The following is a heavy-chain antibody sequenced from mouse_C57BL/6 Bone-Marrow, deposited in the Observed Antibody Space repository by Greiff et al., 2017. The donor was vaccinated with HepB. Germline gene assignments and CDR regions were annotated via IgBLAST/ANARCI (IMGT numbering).Heavy chain of an antibody. CDR2: IDPSDSYT. D-gene: IGHD1-1*01. CDR3: ARAVVPDY. V-gene: IGHV1-50*01. Sequence: QVQLQQPGAELVKPGASVKLSCKASGYTFTSYWMQWVNQRPGQGLEWIGEIDPSDSYTNYNQKFKGKATLTVDTSSSTAYMQLSSLTSEDSAVYYCARAVVPDYWGQGTTLTVSS. J-gene: IGHJ2*01. CDR1: GYTFTSYW.